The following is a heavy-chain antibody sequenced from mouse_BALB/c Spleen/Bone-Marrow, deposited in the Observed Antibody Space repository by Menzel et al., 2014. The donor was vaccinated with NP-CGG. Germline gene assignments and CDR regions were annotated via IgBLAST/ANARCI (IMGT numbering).Heavy chain of an antibody. J-gene: IGHJ2*01. CDR2: INPDSSTI. CDR3: ARPDYYGYLNY. CDR1: GIDFSRYW. D-gene: IGHD1-1*01. V-gene: IGHV4-1*02. Sequence: EVKLLESGGGLVQPGGSLKLSCAASGIDFSRYWMSWVRQAPGKGLEWIGEINPDSSTINYTPSLKDKFIISRDNAKNTLYLRLNKVRSEDTALYYCARPDYYGYLNYWGQGTTLTVSS.